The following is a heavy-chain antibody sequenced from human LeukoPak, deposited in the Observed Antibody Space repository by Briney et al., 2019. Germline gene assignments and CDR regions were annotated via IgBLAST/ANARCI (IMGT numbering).Heavy chain of an antibody. CDR1: GGTFSSYA. CDR2: IIPIFGTA. V-gene: IGHV1-69*05. D-gene: IGHD3-22*01. J-gene: IGHJ4*02. Sequence: ASVKVSCMASGGTFSSYAISWVRQAPGQGLEWMGRIIPIFGTANYAQKFQGRVTITTDESTSTAYMELSSLRSEDTAVYYCARQRLAYYYDSSGYPFDYWGQGTLVTVSS. CDR3: ARQRLAYYYDSSGYPFDY.